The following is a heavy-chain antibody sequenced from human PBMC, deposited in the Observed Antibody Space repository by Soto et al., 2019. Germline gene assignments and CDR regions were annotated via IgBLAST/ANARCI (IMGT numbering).Heavy chain of an antibody. V-gene: IGHV1-18*01. Sequence: QVQLVQSGAEVKKPGASVKVSCKASGYTFTSYGISWVRQAPGQGLEWMGWISAYNGNTNYAQKLQGRVTMTTDTSTSTAYMELRSLRSDYTAVYYCARALSRIVVVPAAMQGDWFDPWGQGTLVTVSS. CDR2: ISAYNGNT. CDR3: ARALSRIVVVPAAMQGDWFDP. CDR1: GYTFTSYG. D-gene: IGHD2-2*01. J-gene: IGHJ5*02.